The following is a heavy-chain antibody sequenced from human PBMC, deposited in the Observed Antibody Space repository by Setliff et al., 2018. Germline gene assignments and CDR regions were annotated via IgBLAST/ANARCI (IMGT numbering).Heavy chain of an antibody. Sequence: SETLSLTCTVSGGSVNSGYDNWNWLRQPAGKGPEWIGHINRRGSTNFTPSLKSRVTISLDTSKNQFSLNLTSVTAADTAVYYCARASSGWYSAYYYYMDVWGKGTTVTVSS. CDR3: ARASSGWYSAYYYYMDV. CDR1: GGSVNSGYDN. CDR2: INRRGST. J-gene: IGHJ6*03. V-gene: IGHV4-61*09. D-gene: IGHD6-19*01.